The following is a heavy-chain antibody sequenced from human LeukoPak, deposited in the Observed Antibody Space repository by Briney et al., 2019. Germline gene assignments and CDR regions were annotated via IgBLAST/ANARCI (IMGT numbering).Heavy chain of an antibody. Sequence: ASVKVSCKASGYTFISYGISWVRQAPGQGLEWMGWINTYNGYTNYAQKFQGRVTMTTDKSTRTAYMELRSLRSDDTAVYYCGRGLNKSFRGVTPEGSDYWGQGTLATVSS. CDR2: INTYNGYT. V-gene: IGHV1-18*01. CDR1: GYTFISYG. CDR3: GRGLNKSFRGVTPEGSDY. D-gene: IGHD4-23*01. J-gene: IGHJ4*02.